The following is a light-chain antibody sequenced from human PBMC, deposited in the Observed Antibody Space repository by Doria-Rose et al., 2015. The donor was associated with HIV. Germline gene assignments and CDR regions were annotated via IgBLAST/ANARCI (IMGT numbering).Light chain of an antibody. CDR1: QSFSSTY. J-gene: IGKJ1*01. CDR3: HQYGTSWT. CDR2: DGS. Sequence: TQSPGTLSLSPGERATLSCRASQSFSSTYLAWYQQKPGQAPSLLIYDGSTRATDIPDRFSASGSVTDFTLTINRLEPEDFALYYCHQYGTSWTFGRGTKVEI. V-gene: IGKV3-20*01.